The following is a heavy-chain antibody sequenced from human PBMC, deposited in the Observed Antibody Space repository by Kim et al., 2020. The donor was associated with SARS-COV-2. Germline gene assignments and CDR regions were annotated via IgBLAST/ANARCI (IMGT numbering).Heavy chain of an antibody. CDR3: ARDYLGGYSSSSLGIAVAGY. CDR2: ISAYNGNT. D-gene: IGHD6-6*01. CDR1: GYTFTSYG. Sequence: ASVKVSCKASGYTFTSYGISWVRQAPGQGLEWMGWISAYNGNTNYAQKLQGRVTMTTDTSTSTAYMELRSLRSDDTAVYYCARDYLGGYSSSSLGIAVAGYWGQGTLVTVSS. J-gene: IGHJ4*02. V-gene: IGHV1-18*04.